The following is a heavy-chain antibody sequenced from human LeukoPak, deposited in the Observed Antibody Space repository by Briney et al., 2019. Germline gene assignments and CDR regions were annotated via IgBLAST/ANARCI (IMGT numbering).Heavy chain of an antibody. V-gene: IGHV3-21*01. Sequence: PGGSLRLSCAASGFTFSSYSMNWVRQAPGKGLEWVSSISSSSYIYYADSVKGRFTISRDNAKNSLYLQMNSLRAEDTAVYYCARDRWDSSGWYDAFDIWGQGTMLTVSS. CDR1: GFTFSSYS. D-gene: IGHD6-19*01. CDR3: ARDRWDSSGWYDAFDI. CDR2: ISSSSYI. J-gene: IGHJ3*02.